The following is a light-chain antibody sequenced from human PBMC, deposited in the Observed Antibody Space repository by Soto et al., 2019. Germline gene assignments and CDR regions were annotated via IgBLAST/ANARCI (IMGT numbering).Light chain of an antibody. Sequence: EIVITQAPASLSVSPEEGATLSYRASQGISSTLAWYQQKPGQTPRLLIYGASTRATGVPARFSGSGSGTDFTLTINSLQSEDFAVYYCQHYANWPLTFGGGTKVDI. CDR1: QGISST. CDR3: QHYANWPLT. V-gene: IGKV3-15*01. J-gene: IGKJ4*01. CDR2: GAS.